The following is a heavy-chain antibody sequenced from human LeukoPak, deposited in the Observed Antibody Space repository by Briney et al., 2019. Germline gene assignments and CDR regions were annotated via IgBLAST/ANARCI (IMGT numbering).Heavy chain of an antibody. CDR3: ARVAKERVGGVYYFDY. Sequence: PGGSLRLSCAASGFTFSDYDMHWVRQATGKGLGWVSAIGTAGDTYYTGSVKGRFTISRENAKNSLHLQMNSLRAGDTAVYYCARVAKERVGGVYYFDYWGQGTLVTVSS. CDR1: GFTFSDYD. V-gene: IGHV3-13*01. CDR2: IGTAGDT. D-gene: IGHD1-1*01. J-gene: IGHJ4*02.